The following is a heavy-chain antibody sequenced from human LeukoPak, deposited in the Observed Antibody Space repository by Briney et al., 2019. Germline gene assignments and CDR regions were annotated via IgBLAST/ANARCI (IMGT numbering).Heavy chain of an antibody. D-gene: IGHD6-25*01. V-gene: IGHV6-1*01. CDR1: GASCSSNSVA. CDR2: AIYRSNWHT. Sequence: SLTLSLTCVITGASCSSNSVAWNWIRLSPSRGRARLGRAIYRSNWHTEYAASARSRATITPDTSKNHFSLELKSVTPDDSAVYYCAGRYASGGWHDFWGQGTQVTVSS. CDR3: AGRYASGGWHDF. J-gene: IGHJ4*02.